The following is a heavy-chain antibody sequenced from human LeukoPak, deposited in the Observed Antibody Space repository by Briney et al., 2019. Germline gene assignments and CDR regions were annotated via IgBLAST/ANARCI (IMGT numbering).Heavy chain of an antibody. CDR1: GYTFIDYY. V-gene: IGHV1-2*06. Sequence: ASVKVSCKASGYTFIDYYIHWVRQAPGQGLEWMGRINPNSGGTNYAQKFQGRVTMTRDTSISTAYMELSSLRSDDTAVYYCAKKFAFSSADNWFDPWGQGTLVTVSS. CDR2: INPNSGGT. J-gene: IGHJ5*02. CDR3: AKKFAFSSADNWFDP. D-gene: IGHD6-25*01.